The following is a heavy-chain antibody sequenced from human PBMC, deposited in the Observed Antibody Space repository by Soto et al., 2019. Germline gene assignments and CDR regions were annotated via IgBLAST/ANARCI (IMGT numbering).Heavy chain of an antibody. CDR3: ARDTRGYSGYDSSWFDP. V-gene: IGHV1-69*13. CDR1: GGTFSSYA. CDR2: IIPIFGTA. D-gene: IGHD5-12*01. Sequence: SVKVSCKASGGTFSSYAISWVRQAPGQGLEWMGGIIPIFGTANYAQKFQGRVTITADESTSTAYMELSSLRSEDTAVYYCARDTRGYSGYDSSWFDPWGQGTLVTVSS. J-gene: IGHJ5*02.